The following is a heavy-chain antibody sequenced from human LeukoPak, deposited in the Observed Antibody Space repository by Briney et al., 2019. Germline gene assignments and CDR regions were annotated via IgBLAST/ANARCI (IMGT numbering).Heavy chain of an antibody. CDR3: ARDYYDSSGYRDY. J-gene: IGHJ4*02. V-gene: IGHV1-69*05. D-gene: IGHD3-22*01. CDR2: IIPIFGTA. CDR1: GGTFSSYA. Sequence: ASVKVSCKASGGTFSSYAISWVRQAPGQGLEWMGRIIPIFGTANYAQKFQGRVTITTDESTSTAYMELSSLRSEDTAVYYCARDYYDSSGYRDYWGQGTLVTVSS.